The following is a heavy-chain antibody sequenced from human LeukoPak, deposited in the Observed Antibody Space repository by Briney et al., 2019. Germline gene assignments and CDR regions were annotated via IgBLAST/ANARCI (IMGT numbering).Heavy chain of an antibody. D-gene: IGHD3-10*01. CDR3: AREDGQTGYFDY. Sequence: RRASVKVSCKASGGTFSSYAISWVRQAPGQGLEWMGGIIPIFGTANYAQKFQGRVTITADESTSTAYMELSSLRSEDTAVYYCAREDGQTGYFDYWGQGTLVTVSS. CDR1: GGTFSSYA. CDR2: IIPIFGTA. V-gene: IGHV1-69*13. J-gene: IGHJ4*02.